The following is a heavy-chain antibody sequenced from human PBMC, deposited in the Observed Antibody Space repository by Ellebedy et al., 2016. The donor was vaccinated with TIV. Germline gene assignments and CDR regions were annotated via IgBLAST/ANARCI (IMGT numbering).Heavy chain of an antibody. J-gene: IGHJ6*02. CDR3: ARGTGSDQLRFGMDV. V-gene: IGHV3-74*01. Sequence: GESLKISXAASGFTLRSYWMHWVRQVPGKGLVWVSRIDNDGRTTNYADSVKGRFSISRDNAENTVYLQMSSLRDEDTAVYYCARGTGSDQLRFGMDVWGQGTTVTVS. CDR1: GFTLRSYW. CDR2: IDNDGRTT. D-gene: IGHD3/OR15-3a*01.